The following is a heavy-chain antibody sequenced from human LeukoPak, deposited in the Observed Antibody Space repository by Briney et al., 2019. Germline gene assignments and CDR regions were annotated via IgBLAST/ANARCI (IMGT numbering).Heavy chain of an antibody. CDR2: IYTSGST. Sequence: PSETLSLTCTVSGGSINSGSYYWNWIRQPAGEGLEWIGRIYTSGSTNYNPSLKSRVTISVDTSKNQFSLKLSSVTAADTAVYYCARSSTTDANHYYYYYYMDVWGRGTTVTVSS. CDR1: GGSINSGSYY. V-gene: IGHV4-61*02. CDR3: ARSSTTDANHYYYYYYMDV. D-gene: IGHD2-2*01. J-gene: IGHJ6*03.